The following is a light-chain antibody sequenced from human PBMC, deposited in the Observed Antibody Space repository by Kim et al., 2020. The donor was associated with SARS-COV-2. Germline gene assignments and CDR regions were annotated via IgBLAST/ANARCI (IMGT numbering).Light chain of an antibody. J-gene: IGLJ1*01. CDR1: SSDVGSYNR. Sequence: GQSVTISCTGTSSDVGSYNRVSWYQQPPGTAPKLMIYEVSNRPSGVPDRFSGSKSGNTASLTISGLQAEDEAYYYCSSYRSGSTYVFGTGTKVTVL. V-gene: IGLV2-18*02. CDR3: SSYRSGSTYV. CDR2: EVS.